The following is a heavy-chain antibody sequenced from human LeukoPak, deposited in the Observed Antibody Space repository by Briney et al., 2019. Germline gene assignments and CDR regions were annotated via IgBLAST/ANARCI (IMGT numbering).Heavy chain of an antibody. CDR2: IIPILGIA. D-gene: IGHD2-2*02. V-gene: IGHV1-69*02. J-gene: IGHJ4*02. CDR1: GGTFSSYT. Sequence: GASVKVSCKASGGTFSSYTISWVRQAPGQGLEWMGRIIPILGIANYAQKFQGRVTITADKSTSTAYMELSSLRSEDTAVYYCARAMGMGVVPAAILLDYWGQGTLVTVSS. CDR3: ARAMGMGVVPAAILLDY.